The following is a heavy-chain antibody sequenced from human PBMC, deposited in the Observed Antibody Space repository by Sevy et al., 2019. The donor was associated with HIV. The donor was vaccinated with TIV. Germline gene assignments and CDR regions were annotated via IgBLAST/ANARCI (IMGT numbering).Heavy chain of an antibody. CDR1: GFTFRSDW. J-gene: IGHJ5*02. V-gene: IGHV3-74*01. CDR2: INRDGSST. Sequence: GGSLRLSCAASGFTFRSDWMHWVRQAPGKGLVWVSCINRDGSSTAYADSVKGRFTISRDNAKNTLYLQMNSLRAEDTSVYYCLSEGGDWFDPWGQGTLVTVSS. D-gene: IGHD3-16*01. CDR3: LSEGGDWFDP.